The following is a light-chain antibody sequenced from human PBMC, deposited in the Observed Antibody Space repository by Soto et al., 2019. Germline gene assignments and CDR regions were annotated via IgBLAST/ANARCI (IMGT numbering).Light chain of an antibody. CDR1: HSVTTSY. CDR3: QQYGSAPPT. CDR2: GXS. J-gene: IGKJ4*01. V-gene: IGKV3-20*01. Sequence: IVLTQSPGTLALSPGDRASLFXRVSHSVTTSYLAWSQPKPGXAPRVXXAGXSSMATGSPDRFSGSGSGTDFTLTISRLEPEDFAVYYFQQYGSAPPTFGGGTKVDIK.